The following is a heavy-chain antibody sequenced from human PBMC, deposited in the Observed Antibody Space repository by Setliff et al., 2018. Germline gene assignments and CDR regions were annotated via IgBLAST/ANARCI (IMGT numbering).Heavy chain of an antibody. Sequence: SVKVSCKASGYTFTSYGISWVRQAPGQGLEWMGGIIPIFGTANYAQKFQGRVTITADESTSTAYMELSSLRSEDTAVYYCARIGGSTTVNLLGLFQTPPDAFDIWGQGTMVTVSS. D-gene: IGHD4-17*01. CDR1: GYTFTSYG. CDR3: ARIGGSTTVNLLGLFQTPPDAFDI. CDR2: IIPIFGTA. V-gene: IGHV1-69*13. J-gene: IGHJ3*02.